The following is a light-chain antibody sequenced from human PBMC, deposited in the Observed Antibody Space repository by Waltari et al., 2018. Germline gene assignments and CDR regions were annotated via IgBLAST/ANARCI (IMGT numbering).Light chain of an antibody. V-gene: IGKV3-11*01. CDR1: QSVSSY. J-gene: IGKJ5*01. CDR2: DAS. Sequence: EIVLTQSPATLSLSPGERATLSCRASQSVSSYLAWDQQKPGQAPRLLIYDASNRATGIPARLSGSGSGKDFTLTISSLEPEDFAVYYCQQRSNWWITFGQGTRLEIK. CDR3: QQRSNWWIT.